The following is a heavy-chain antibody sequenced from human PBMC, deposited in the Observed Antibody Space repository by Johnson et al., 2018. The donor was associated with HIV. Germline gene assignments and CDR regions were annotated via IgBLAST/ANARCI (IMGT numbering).Heavy chain of an antibody. CDR3: AKIMSKWSVDDDAFDV. CDR1: GFTFDDYG. CDR2: ITWNGGST. V-gene: IGHV3-20*04. Sequence: VQLVESGGGLVQPGGSLRLSCAASGFTFDDYGMSWVRQAPGKGLEWVSGITWNGGSTGYADSVKGRFTISRDNSKNTLYLQMNSLRAEDTAVYYCAKIMSKWSVDDDAFDVWGQGTMVTVSS. D-gene: IGHD2-15*01. J-gene: IGHJ3*01.